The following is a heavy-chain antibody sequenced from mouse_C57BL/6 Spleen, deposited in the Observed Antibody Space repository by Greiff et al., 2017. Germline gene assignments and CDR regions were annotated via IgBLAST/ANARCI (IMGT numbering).Heavy chain of an antibody. Sequence: VHVKQSGAELVRPGASVKLSCTASGFNIKDDYMHWVKQRPEQGLEWIGWIDPENGDTEYASKFQGKATITADTSSNTAYLQLSSLTSEDTAVYYCTTKGLVYFDYWGQGTTLTVSS. CDR1: GFNIKDDY. V-gene: IGHV14-4*01. D-gene: IGHD3-3*01. CDR2: IDPENGDT. CDR3: TTKGLVYFDY. J-gene: IGHJ2*01.